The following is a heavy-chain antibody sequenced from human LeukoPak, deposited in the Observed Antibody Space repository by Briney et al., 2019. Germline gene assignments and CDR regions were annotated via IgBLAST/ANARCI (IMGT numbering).Heavy chain of an antibody. CDR2: ISSTSSYM. J-gene: IGHJ5*02. CDR3: VKDAVVVPTGWFDP. Sequence: GGSLRLSCAASGFTFNIYNMNWVRQAPGKGPEWVSSISSTSSYMYYADSVKGRFTISRDNSKNTLYLQMNSLRAEDTALYYCVKDAVVVPTGWFDPWGQGTLVTVSS. V-gene: IGHV3-21*04. CDR1: GFTFNIYN. D-gene: IGHD2-2*01.